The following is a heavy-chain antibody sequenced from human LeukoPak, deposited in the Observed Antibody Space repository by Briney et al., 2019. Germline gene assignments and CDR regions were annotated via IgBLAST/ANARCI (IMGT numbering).Heavy chain of an antibody. CDR2: IIPIFGTA. CDR3: ARVRVGSSWYAFDY. J-gene: IGHJ4*02. Sequence: SVKVSCKASVGTFSSYAIRWVRQAPGQGLEWMGGIIPIFGTAHYAQKFQGRVTITTDESTSTAYMELSSLRSEDTAVYYCARVRVGSSWYAFDYWGQGTLVTVSS. D-gene: IGHD6-13*01. CDR1: VGTFSSYA. V-gene: IGHV1-69*05.